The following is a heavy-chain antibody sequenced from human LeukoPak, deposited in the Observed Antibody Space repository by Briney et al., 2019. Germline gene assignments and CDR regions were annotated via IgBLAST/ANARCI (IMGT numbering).Heavy chain of an antibody. J-gene: IGHJ4*02. CDR3: ARDLNYGSRTFDY. Sequence: GGSLRLSCAVSGFTFSDHYMSWIRQAPGKGLEWVSYISRSGSTIYYADSVKGRFTISRDNAKNSLYLQMNSLRAEDTAVYYCARDLNYGSRTFDYWGQGTLVTVSS. CDR1: GFTFSDHY. V-gene: IGHV3-11*04. CDR2: ISRSGSTI. D-gene: IGHD3-10*01.